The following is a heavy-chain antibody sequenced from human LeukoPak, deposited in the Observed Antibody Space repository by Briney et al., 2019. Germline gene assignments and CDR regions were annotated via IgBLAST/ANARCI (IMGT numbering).Heavy chain of an antibody. CDR2: IKQDGTEN. CDR3: ARDVNGYRDY. J-gene: IGHJ4*02. Sequence: GGSLRLSCTASGFTLSSYWMTWVRQAPGKGLEWVANIKQDGTENYYVDSVTGRFTISRDNAKNSLYLQMNSLRGEDTAVYYCARDVNGYRDYWGQGTLVTVSS. CDR1: GFTLSSYW. D-gene: IGHD2-8*01. V-gene: IGHV3-7*01.